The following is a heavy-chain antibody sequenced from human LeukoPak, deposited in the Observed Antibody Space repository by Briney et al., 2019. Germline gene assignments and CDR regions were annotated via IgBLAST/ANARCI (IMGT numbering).Heavy chain of an antibody. CDR3: ARRGESASYGDYRFDY. V-gene: IGHV3-23*01. D-gene: IGHD4-17*01. J-gene: IGHJ4*02. CDR2: ISGSSGLT. Sequence: GGSLRLSCAASGFTFSNYAMSWVRQAPGRGLEWVSAISGSSGLTYYADSVKGRFAISRDNSKNTLFLQMNSLRAEDTAVYYCARRGESASYGDYRFDYWGQGTLVTVSS. CDR1: GFTFSNYA.